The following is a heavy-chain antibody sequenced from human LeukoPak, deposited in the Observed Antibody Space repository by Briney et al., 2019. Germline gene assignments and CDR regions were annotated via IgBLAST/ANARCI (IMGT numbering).Heavy chain of an antibody. J-gene: IGHJ4*02. CDR2: ISPSGGST. CDR3: ARVLINRRDGYNGPVYFDY. CDR1: GYTFTSNY. Sequence: ASVKVSCRAFGYTFTSNYMHWVRQAPGQGPEWMGVISPSGGSTTYAQKFQGRVTLTRDMSTSTDYLELSSLRSEDTAVYYCARVLINRRDGYNGPVYFDYWGQGTLVTVSS. V-gene: IGHV1-46*01. D-gene: IGHD5-24*01.